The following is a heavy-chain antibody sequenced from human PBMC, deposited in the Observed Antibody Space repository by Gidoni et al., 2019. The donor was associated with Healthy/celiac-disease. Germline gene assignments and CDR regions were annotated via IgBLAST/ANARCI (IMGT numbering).Heavy chain of an antibody. CDR3: ASSRDGYNDY. D-gene: IGHD5-12*01. CDR1: GGSFSGYY. CDR2: INHSGST. J-gene: IGHJ4*02. V-gene: IGHV4-34*01. Sequence: QVQLHQWGAGLLKPSEPLSLTCAVYGGSFSGYYWSWIRQPPGKGLEWIGEINHSGSTNYNPSLKSRVTISVDTSKNQFSLKLSSVTAADTAVYYCASSRDGYNDYWGQGTLVTVSS.